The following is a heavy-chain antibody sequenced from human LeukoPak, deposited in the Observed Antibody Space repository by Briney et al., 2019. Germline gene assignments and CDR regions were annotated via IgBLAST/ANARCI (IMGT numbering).Heavy chain of an antibody. Sequence: GGSLRLSCAASGFSFSAYAMNWVRQAPGKGLEWVSAVSGTGDETYYADTVKGRFTISRDNSKNTLYLQMNSLRAEDTALYYCGEGRSVDILISLEYWGQGILVTVSS. D-gene: IGHD3-9*01. CDR3: GEGRSVDILISLEY. CDR1: GFSFSAYA. CDR2: VSGTGDET. V-gene: IGHV3-23*01. J-gene: IGHJ4*02.